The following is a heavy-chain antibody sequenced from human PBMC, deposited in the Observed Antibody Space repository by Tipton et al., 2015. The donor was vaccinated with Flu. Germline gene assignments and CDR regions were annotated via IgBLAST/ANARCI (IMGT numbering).Heavy chain of an antibody. V-gene: IGHV5-51*03. Sequence: QLVQSGAEVQEPGESLKISCKASGYTFTDYWIAWVRQMPGKGLELMGIIYPDDSDTWYSPSFEGQVTISADKSITTAYLQWSSLKASDTATYFCARPNKVPERGATYYYFYGLDVWGQGTTVTVSS. CDR2: IYPDDSDT. CDR1: GYTFTDYW. D-gene: IGHD1/OR15-1a*01. J-gene: IGHJ6*02. CDR3: ARPNKVPERGATYYYFYGLDV.